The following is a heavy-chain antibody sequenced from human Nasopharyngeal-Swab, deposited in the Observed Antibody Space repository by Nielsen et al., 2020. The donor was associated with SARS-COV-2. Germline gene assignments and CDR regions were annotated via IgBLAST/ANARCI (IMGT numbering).Heavy chain of an antibody. J-gene: IGHJ6*02. CDR3: ARDLYRQQWPLYNYYGMDV. CDR2: IYSGGST. D-gene: IGHD6-19*01. CDR1: GFTVSSNY. V-gene: IGHV3-53*01. Sequence: GESLKISCAASGFTVSSNYMGWVRQAPGKGLEWVSVIYSGGSTYYADSVKGRFTISRDNSKNTLYLQMNSLRAEDTAVYYCARDLYRQQWPLYNYYGMDVWGQGTTVTVSS.